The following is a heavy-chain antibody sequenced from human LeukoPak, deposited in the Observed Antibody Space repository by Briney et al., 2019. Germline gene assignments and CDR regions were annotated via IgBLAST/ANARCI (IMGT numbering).Heavy chain of an antibody. CDR3: ARGLLTSPADEIFGVAPPI. Sequence: ASVTVSCKASGGTFSSYAISWVRQAPGQGLEWMGGIIPIFGTANYAQKFQGRVTITTDESTSTAYMELSSLRSEDTAVYYCARGLLTSPADEIFGVAPPIWGQGTLVTVSS. J-gene: IGHJ4*02. V-gene: IGHV1-69*05. CDR1: GGTFSSYA. CDR2: IIPIFGTA. D-gene: IGHD3-3*01.